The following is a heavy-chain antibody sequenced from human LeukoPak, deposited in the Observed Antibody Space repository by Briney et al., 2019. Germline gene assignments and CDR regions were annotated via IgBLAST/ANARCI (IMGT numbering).Heavy chain of an antibody. Sequence: SETLSLTCTVSGGSISSYYWGWIRQPPGKGLEWIGYIYYSGSTYYNPSLKSRVTISVDTSKNQFSLKLSSVTAADTAVYYCARLWMLWFGELPYYFDYWGQGTLVTVSS. CDR2: IYYSGST. CDR3: ARLWMLWFGELPYYFDY. J-gene: IGHJ4*02. D-gene: IGHD3-10*01. V-gene: IGHV4-59*04. CDR1: GGSISSYY.